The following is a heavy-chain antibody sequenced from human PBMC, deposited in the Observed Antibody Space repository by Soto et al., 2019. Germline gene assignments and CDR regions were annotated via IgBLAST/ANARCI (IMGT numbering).Heavy chain of an antibody. CDR2: TYYRSKWYN. D-gene: IGHD5-18*01. J-gene: IGHJ6*03. CDR1: GDSVSSNSAA. Sequence: SQTLSLTCAISGDSVSSNSAAWNWIRQSPSRGLEWLGRTYYRSKWYNDYAVSVKSRITINPDTSKNQFSLQLNSVTPEDTAVYYCARELRSDIAMVTFDYYYYMDVRGKRTTVTVSS. V-gene: IGHV6-1*01. CDR3: ARELRSDIAMVTFDYYYYMDV.